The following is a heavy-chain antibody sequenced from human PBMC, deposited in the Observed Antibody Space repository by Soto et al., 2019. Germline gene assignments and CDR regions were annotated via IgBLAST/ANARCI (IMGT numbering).Heavy chain of an antibody. CDR2: IFTSGTT. J-gene: IGHJ4*02. V-gene: IGHV4-31*02. Sequence: QVQLQESGPGLVKHSQTLSLTCSVSVASTVSHYHWTWIRQPPGKGLEWMGYIFTSGTTFYNPSLTSRLSISMDPSGNHVSLALRSVTAADTAVYYCALALGPTTGLDYWRQGTLVTVSS. D-gene: IGHD1-26*01. CDR1: VASTVSHYH. CDR3: ALALGPTTGLDY.